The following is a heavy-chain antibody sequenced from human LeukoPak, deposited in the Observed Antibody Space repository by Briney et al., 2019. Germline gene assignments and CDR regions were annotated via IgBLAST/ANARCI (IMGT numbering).Heavy chain of an antibody. CDR3: ARAPPYCGGDCSDWYFDL. Sequence: PGGSLRLSCAASGFTFSDYYMSWIRQAPGKGLEWVSSISRGGGSIYYADSLKGRFTISRDNAKNSLYLQMNSLRVEDTAVYYCARAPPYCGGDCSDWYFDLWGRGTLVSVSS. D-gene: IGHD2-21*02. J-gene: IGHJ2*01. CDR1: GFTFSDYY. V-gene: IGHV3-11*04. CDR2: ISRGGGSI.